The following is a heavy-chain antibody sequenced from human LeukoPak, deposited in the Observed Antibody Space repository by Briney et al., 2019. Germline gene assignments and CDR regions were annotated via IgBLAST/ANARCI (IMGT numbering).Heavy chain of an antibody. D-gene: IGHD2-15*01. CDR3: ARVGCSGGTCYSRDFDF. CDR2: INHSGNT. V-gene: IGHV4-34*01. Sequence: SETLSLTCAVYGGSFSGYYWSWIRQPPGKGLEWIGEINHSGNTNYNPSLKSRVTISVDTSKNQFSLNLISLPAADTAVYYCARVGCSGGTCYSRDFDFWGQGNLVTVSS. CDR1: GGSFSGYY. J-gene: IGHJ4*02.